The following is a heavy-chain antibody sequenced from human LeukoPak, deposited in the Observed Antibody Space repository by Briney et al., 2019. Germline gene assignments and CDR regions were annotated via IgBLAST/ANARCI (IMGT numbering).Heavy chain of an antibody. D-gene: IGHD1-26*01. J-gene: IGHJ4*02. V-gene: IGHV3-7*05. CDR2: INQDGSEK. CDR1: GFTFSTYW. Sequence: GGSLRLSCAASGFTFSTYWMSWVRQAPGKGLEWVTNINQDGSEKYYVDSVRGRFTIFRDNAKNSLCLQMHSLRAEDTAVYYCARDKIVGATQFDSWGQGTLVTVSS. CDR3: ARDKIVGATQFDS.